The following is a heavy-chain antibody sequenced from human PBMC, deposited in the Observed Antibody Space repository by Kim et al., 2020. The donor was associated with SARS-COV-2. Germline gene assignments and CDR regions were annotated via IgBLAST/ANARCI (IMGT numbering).Heavy chain of an antibody. D-gene: IGHD1-26*01. CDR2: IYSGGST. Sequence: GGSLRLSCAASGFTVSSNYMSWVRQAPGKGLEWVSVIYSGGSTYYADSVKGRFTISRDNSKNTLYLQMNSLRAEDTAVYYCARWPPRGWSYVFSYGMDVWGQGTTVTVSS. V-gene: IGHV3-53*01. J-gene: IGHJ6*02. CDR3: ARWPPRGWSYVFSYGMDV. CDR1: GFTVSSNY.